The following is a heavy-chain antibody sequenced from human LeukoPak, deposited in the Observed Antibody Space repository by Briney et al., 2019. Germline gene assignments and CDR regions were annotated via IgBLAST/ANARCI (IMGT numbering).Heavy chain of an antibody. D-gene: IGHD6-6*01. CDR2: FSTSGST. J-gene: IGHJ5*02. V-gene: IGHV4-4*07. CDR3: AREVIAAHNWFDP. Sequence: KPSETLSLTCTVSGGSISSYYWSWIRQPAGKGLEWIGRFSTSGSTNYNPSLKSRVTVSVDTSKNQFSLNLGSVTAADTAVYYCAREVIAAHNWFDPWGQGTLVTVSS. CDR1: GGSISSYY.